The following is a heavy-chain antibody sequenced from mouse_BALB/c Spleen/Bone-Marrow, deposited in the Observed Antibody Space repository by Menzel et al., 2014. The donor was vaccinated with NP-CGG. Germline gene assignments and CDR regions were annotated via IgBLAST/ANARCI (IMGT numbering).Heavy chain of an antibody. D-gene: IGHD1-1*01. Sequence: VQLQQSGAELVKPGASVKLSCTASDFNFKDTYMHWVNQGPEQGLEWIGRIDPANGNTKYDPKFQGKATITADTSSNTPSLQLSSLTSEDTAVYYCARVQLLGSGALDYGGQATPLTAS. CDR1: DFNFKDTY. CDR2: IDPANGNT. V-gene: IGHV14-3*02. J-gene: IGHJ2*01. CDR3: ARVQLLGSGALDY.